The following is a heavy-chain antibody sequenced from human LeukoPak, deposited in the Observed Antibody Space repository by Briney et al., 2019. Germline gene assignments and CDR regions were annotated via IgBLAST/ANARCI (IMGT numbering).Heavy chain of an antibody. J-gene: IGHJ4*02. CDR1: GITLSNYG. CDR2: ISDRGSRT. CDR3: AKRGVVIRVILVGFHKEAYYFDS. D-gene: IGHD3-22*01. Sequence: GGSLRLSCAVSGITLSNYGMSWVRPAPGKGLEWVAGISDRGSRTNYADSVKGRFTISTDHPKNTLYLQTNSLRAEDTAVYFCAKRGVVIRVILVGFHKEAYYFDSWGQGALVTVSS. V-gene: IGHV3-23*01.